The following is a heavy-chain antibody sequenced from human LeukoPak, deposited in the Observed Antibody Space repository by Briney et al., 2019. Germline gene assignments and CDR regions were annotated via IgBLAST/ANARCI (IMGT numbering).Heavy chain of an antibody. CDR1: GGSVSSGSYY. J-gene: IGHJ3*02. D-gene: IGHD3-10*01. V-gene: IGHV4-61*01. Sequence: PSETLSLTCTVSGGSVSSGSYYWSWIRQPPGKGLEWIGYIYYSGSTNYNPSLKSRFTISVDTSKNQFSLKLSSVTAADTSVYYCARDLLSLINGDAAFDIWGQGTMVTVSS. CDR3: ARDLLSLINGDAAFDI. CDR2: IYYSGST.